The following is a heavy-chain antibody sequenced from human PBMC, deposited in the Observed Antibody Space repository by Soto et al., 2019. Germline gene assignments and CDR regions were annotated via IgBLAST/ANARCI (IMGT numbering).Heavy chain of an antibody. CDR3: ARDIVVVPAAIREDYYYYYGMDV. J-gene: IGHJ6*02. D-gene: IGHD2-2*01. CDR2: IIPIFGTS. V-gene: IGHV1-69*01. CDR1: GGTFSSYA. Sequence: QVQLVQSGAEVKKPGSSVKVSCKASGGTFSSYAISWVRQAPGQGLEWMGGIIPIFGTSNYAQKFKGRVPITADESTITAYMELSSLRSEDTAVYYCARDIVVVPAAIREDYYYYYGMDVWGQGTTVTVSS.